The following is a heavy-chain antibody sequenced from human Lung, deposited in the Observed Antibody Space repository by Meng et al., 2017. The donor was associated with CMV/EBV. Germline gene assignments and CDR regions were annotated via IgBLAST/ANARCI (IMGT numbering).Heavy chain of an antibody. CDR2: IIPILGIA. J-gene: IGHJ4*02. CDR1: GGTFSSYA. Sequence: XVXVSXXASGGTFSSYAISWVRQAPGQGLEWMGGIIPILGIANYAQKFQGRVTITADKSTSTAYMELSSLRSEDTAVYYCARRYCSGGSCYKQFDYWGQGXLVTVSS. D-gene: IGHD2-15*01. CDR3: ARRYCSGGSCYKQFDY. V-gene: IGHV1-69*10.